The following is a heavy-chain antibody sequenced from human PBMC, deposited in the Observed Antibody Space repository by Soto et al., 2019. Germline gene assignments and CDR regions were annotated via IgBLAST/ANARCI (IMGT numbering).Heavy chain of an antibody. Sequence: PSETLSLTCSVFGGSISSGDYYWSWIRQPPGKGLEWIGYMFYVGATYYNPSLKSRVTISVDTSKNQFSLKLSSVTAADTAVYYCASHIVVVRSVWFDPWGQGTLVTVSS. D-gene: IGHD2-2*01. V-gene: IGHV4-39*01. CDR2: MFYVGAT. CDR1: GGSISSGDYY. CDR3: ASHIVVVRSVWFDP. J-gene: IGHJ5*02.